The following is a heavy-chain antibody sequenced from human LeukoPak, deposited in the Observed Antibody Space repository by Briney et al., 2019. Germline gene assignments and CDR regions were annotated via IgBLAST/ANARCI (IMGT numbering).Heavy chain of an antibody. D-gene: IGHD2-15*01. Sequence: SETLSLTCGVSGGSVTSTNWWTWVRQPPGKGLEWIGEVHLDGRTNYNPSLKSRLTMSVDLSENHVSLKVNSVTAADTAVYYCARAPVGGSYYDSWGQGALVTVSS. CDR2: VHLDGRT. CDR1: GGSVTSTNW. J-gene: IGHJ4*02. CDR3: ARAPVGGSYYDS. V-gene: IGHV4-4*02.